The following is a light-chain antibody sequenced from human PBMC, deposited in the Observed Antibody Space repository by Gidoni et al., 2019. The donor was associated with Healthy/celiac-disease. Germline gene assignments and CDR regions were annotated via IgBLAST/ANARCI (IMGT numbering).Light chain of an antibody. V-gene: IGKV4-1*01. Sequence: DIVMTQSPDSLAVSLGERATINCESSQSVLYSSNNKNYLAWYQQKPGQPPKLLIYWASTRESGVPDRFSGSGSGTDFTLNNSRLQAEGGAVYYCQQYYSTPCSFGQXTKLEIK. J-gene: IGKJ2*04. CDR2: WAS. CDR3: QQYYSTPCS. CDR1: QSVLYSSNNKNY.